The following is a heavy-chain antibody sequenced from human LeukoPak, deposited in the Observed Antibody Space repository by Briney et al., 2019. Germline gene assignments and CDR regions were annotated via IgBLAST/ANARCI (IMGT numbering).Heavy chain of an antibody. D-gene: IGHD3-3*01. CDR1: GFTFSSYW. Sequence: GGSLRLSCGASGFTFSSYWMHWVRQAPGKGLVWVSRINNDGSSTSYADSVQGRFTISRDNAKNSLYLQMDSLRAEDTAVYYCAKVWSAHPNYYYMDVWGKGTTVTVSS. J-gene: IGHJ6*03. V-gene: IGHV3-74*01. CDR3: AKVWSAHPNYYYMDV. CDR2: INNDGSST.